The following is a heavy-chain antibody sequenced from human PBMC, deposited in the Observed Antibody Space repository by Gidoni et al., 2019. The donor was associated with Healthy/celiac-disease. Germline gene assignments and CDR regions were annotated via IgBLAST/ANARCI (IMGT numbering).Heavy chain of an antibody. CDR2: ISYDGSNK. CDR3: AKDICSSTSCYGSDY. D-gene: IGHD2-2*01. CDR1: GFTFSSSG. V-gene: IGHV3-30*18. J-gene: IGHJ4*02. Sequence: QVQLVESGGGVVQPGRSLRLSCADSGFTFSSSGMHWVCQAPGKGREWVAVISYDGSNKYYADSVKGRFTISRDNSKNTLYLQMNSLRAEDTAVYYCAKDICSSTSCYGSDYWGQGTLVTVSS.